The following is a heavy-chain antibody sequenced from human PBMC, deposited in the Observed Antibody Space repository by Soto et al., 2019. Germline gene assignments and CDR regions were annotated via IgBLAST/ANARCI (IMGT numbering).Heavy chain of an antibody. J-gene: IGHJ6*02. Sequence: GESLKISCKGSGYSFTSYWIGWVRQMPGKGLEWMGIIYPGDSDTRYSPSFQGQVTISADKSISTAYLQWSSLKASDTAMYYCASLPGRNVILTGYYTSVPAGMDVWGQGTTVTVSS. V-gene: IGHV5-51*01. CDR2: IYPGDSDT. CDR1: GYSFTSYW. D-gene: IGHD3-9*01. CDR3: ASLPGRNVILTGYYTSVPAGMDV.